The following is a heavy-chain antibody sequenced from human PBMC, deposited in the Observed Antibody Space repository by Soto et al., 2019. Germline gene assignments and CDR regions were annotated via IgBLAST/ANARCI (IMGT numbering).Heavy chain of an antibody. CDR1: GFTFSSHW. J-gene: IGHJ4*02. CDR3: VRGCSGGTCYFH. V-gene: IGHV3-74*03. CDR2: INSDGSST. Sequence: GGSLRLSCEASGFTFSSHWMHWVRQIPGKGLVWLSRINSDGSSTKYADSVKGRFTISRDNAKNTLYLQMNSLRADETAVYYCVRGCSGGTCYFHWGQGTLVTVSS. D-gene: IGHD2-15*01.